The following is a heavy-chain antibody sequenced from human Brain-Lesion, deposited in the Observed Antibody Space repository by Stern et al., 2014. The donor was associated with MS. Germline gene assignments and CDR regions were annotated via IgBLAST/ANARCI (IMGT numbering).Heavy chain of an antibody. CDR3: AISSSRYYFDS. CDR2: ISTNASTI. D-gene: IGHD2-2*01. J-gene: IGHJ4*02. Sequence: VQLVESGGTLVKPGGSLRLSCAASGFIFSDYYMNWIRQAPGQGLEWVSYISTNASTIYYADSVKGRFTISRDNTKNSLFLQMSSLRADDTAVYYCAISSSRYYFDSWGLGTLVTVSS. V-gene: IGHV3-11*01. CDR1: GFIFSDYY.